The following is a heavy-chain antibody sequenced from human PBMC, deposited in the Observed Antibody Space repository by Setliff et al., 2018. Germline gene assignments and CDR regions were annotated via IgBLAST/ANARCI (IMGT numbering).Heavy chain of an antibody. D-gene: IGHD1-26*01. CDR3: ARSPPNRGVGQGHHMDV. CDR2: ISPYNGDT. Sequence: ASVKVSCKASADTFTGYYVHWVRQAPGQGLEWIGWISPYNGDTKYAQKLQDRVTMTIDTSTSTAYVEVRSLRSDDTALYYCARSPPNRGVGQGHHMDVWGKGTSVTVSS. CDR1: ADTFTGYY. J-gene: IGHJ6*03. V-gene: IGHV1-18*04.